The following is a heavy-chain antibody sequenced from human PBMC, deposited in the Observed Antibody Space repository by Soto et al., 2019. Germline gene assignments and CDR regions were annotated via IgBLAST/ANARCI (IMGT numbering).Heavy chain of an antibody. V-gene: IGHV3-7*04. Sequence: EVQLVESGGGLVQPGGSLRLSCAASGFPFSSYWMSWVRQAPGKGLEWVANIKQDGDEQYYVDSVKGRFTISRDNAKNSLYLQMNSLSAEDTAVYYCGRDLRDWDSGSDSYDYWGQGTLVTVSS. CDR1: GFPFSSYW. CDR3: GRDLRDWDSGSDSYDY. D-gene: IGHD1-26*01. J-gene: IGHJ4*02. CDR2: IKQDGDEQ.